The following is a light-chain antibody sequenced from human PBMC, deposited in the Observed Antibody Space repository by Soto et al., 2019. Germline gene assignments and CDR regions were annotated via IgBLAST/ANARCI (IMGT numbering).Light chain of an antibody. CDR1: QNINSW. V-gene: IGKV1-5*03. J-gene: IGKJ1*01. Sequence: DIQMTQSPSTLSASVGDRVTITCRASQNINSWLAWYQQKPGKAPNLLISKASSLKSGVPSRFSGSGSGTEFTLTISSLQPDDFATYYCQHYKSYPWTFGQGTEVEVK. CDR3: QHYKSYPWT. CDR2: KAS.